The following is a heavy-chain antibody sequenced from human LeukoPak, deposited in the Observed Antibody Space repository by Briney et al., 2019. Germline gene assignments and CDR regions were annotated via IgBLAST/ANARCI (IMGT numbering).Heavy chain of an antibody. CDR3: ARGSRQWLAYFDY. Sequence: GGSLRLSCAASGFTFSDYYMSWIRQAPGKGLEWVSYINSSSSYTNYADSVKGRFTITRDTPKNSPHMQMTSLRAEDTAVYYCARGSRQWLAYFDYWGQVAPVTVSS. CDR2: INSSSSYT. CDR1: GFTFSDYY. V-gene: IGHV3-11*05. J-gene: IGHJ4*02. D-gene: IGHD6-19*01.